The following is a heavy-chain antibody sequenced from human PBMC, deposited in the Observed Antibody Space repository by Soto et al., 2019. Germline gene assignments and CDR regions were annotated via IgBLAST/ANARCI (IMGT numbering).Heavy chain of an antibody. D-gene: IGHD3-10*01. CDR2: VSPPFRTS. V-gene: IGHV1-69*01. CDR3: ARVLYYGSASYSPYGMDV. CDR1: GVSFNNNG. J-gene: IGHJ6*02. Sequence: QVQLVQSGAEVKKPGSSVKVSCKTSGVSFNNNGIGWVRQAPGHGREWMGGVSPPFRTSNYARKSQGKISITADASTGKVNMELSSLTSEDTAQYYCARVLYYGSASYSPYGMDVWGQGTTVTVSS.